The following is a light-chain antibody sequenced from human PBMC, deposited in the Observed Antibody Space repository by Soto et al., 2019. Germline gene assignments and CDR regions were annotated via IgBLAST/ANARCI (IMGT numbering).Light chain of an antibody. CDR1: QSISSW. J-gene: IGKJ2*01. V-gene: IGKV1-5*01. CDR3: QQYNSYSYT. Sequence: DIQMTQSPSTLSASVGDRVTITCRASQSISSWLAWYQQKPGKAPKLLIYDASRLESGVPSRFSGSGSGTEFTLTISSLQPDDFATYCCQQYNSYSYTFGQGTKLEIK. CDR2: DAS.